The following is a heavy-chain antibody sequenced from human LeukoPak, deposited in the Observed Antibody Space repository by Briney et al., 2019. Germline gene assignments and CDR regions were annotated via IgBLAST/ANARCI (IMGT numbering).Heavy chain of an antibody. J-gene: IGHJ2*01. CDR3: ARGDVPHWYFEL. Sequence: GGSLRLSCAASGFTFSTYSMSWVRQAPGKGLEWVSSINSDSNYIYNADSVKGRFTISRDNAKSSLYLQMNSLRAADTAVYFCARGDVPHWYFELWGRGTLVTVSS. CDR1: GFTFSTYS. CDR2: INSDSNYI. V-gene: IGHV3-21*01. D-gene: IGHD3-10*02.